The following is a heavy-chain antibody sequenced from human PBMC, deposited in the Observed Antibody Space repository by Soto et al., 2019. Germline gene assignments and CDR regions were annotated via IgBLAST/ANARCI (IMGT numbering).Heavy chain of an antibody. CDR3: AKVRYTVSALVVPDY. J-gene: IGHJ4*02. CDR1: GDTFTSYY. V-gene: IGHV1-46*04. CDR2: INPHGGST. Sequence: ASVKVSCKAPGDTFTSYYLNWVRQAPGQGLEWMGVINPHGGSTKYADSVKGRFTISRDNSKNTLYLQMNSLRAEDTAVYYCAKVRYTVSALVVPDYWGQGTLVTVSS. D-gene: IGHD3-22*01.